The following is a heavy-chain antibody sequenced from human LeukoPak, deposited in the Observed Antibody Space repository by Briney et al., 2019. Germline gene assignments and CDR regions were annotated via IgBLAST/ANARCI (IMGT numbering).Heavy chain of an antibody. D-gene: IGHD2-8*02. CDR2: IYGGGNT. J-gene: IGHJ4*02. Sequence: GGSLRLSCAASGFTVSSNYMSWVRQAPGKGLEWVSVIYGGGNTFYPDSVRGRFTISRDNSKNTLYLQMNNLRAEDTAVYYCARGSLVFDWGQGILVIVSS. CDR3: ARGSLVFD. V-gene: IGHV3-66*01. CDR1: GFTVSSNY.